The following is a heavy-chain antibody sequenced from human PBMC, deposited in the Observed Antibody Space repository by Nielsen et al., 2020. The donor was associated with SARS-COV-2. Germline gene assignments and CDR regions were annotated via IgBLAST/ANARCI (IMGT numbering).Heavy chain of an antibody. CDR1: GFTFSSYG. D-gene: IGHD3-3*01. CDR3: AGGADFWSGTQKYYMDV. Sequence: GESLKISCAASGFTFSSYGMHWVRQAPGKGLEWVAVISYNGISNYYAHSVRGRFTISRDNANHALFLQMNSLRAEDTAVYYCAGGADFWSGTQKYYMDVWGKGTTVIVSS. CDR2: ISYNGISN. V-gene: IGHV3-30*03. J-gene: IGHJ6*03.